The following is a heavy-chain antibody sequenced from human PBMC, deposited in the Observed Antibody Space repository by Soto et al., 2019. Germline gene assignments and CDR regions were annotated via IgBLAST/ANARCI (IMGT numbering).Heavy chain of an antibody. CDR2: IIPILGIA. V-gene: IGHV1-69*02. D-gene: IGHD2-2*01. Sequence: SVKVSCKASGGTFSSYTISWVRQAPGQGLEWMGRIIPILGIANYAQKFQGRVTITADKSTSTAYMELSSLRSEDTAVYYCAKSRSTCSSISCRNFDSWGQGTLVTVSS. CDR3: AKSRSTCSSISCRNFDS. J-gene: IGHJ4*02. CDR1: GGTFSSYT.